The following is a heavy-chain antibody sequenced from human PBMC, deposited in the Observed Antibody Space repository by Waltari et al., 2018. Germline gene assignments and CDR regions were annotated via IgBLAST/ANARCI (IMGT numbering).Heavy chain of an antibody. CDR1: GFTFSSYS. J-gene: IGHJ4*02. V-gene: IGHV3-48*04. CDR2: ITRTSCTI. Sequence: EVQLVESGGGLVQPGGSLRLSCAASGFTFSSYSMNWVRQATGKGLEWVSYITRTSCTITYADSVKGRFTISRDNAKNSLYLHMNSLSAEDTAVYYGARVRGSYQRYYFDYWGQATLVTVSS. CDR3: ARVRGSYQRYYFDY. D-gene: IGHD1-26*01.